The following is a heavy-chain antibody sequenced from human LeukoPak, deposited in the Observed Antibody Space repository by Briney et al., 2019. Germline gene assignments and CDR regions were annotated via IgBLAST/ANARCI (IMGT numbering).Heavy chain of an antibody. D-gene: IGHD2-15*01. Sequence: PSETLSLTCAVYGGSFSGYYWSWIRQPPGKGLEWIGEINHSGSTSYNPSLMSRVTISGDTSRNQFSLKLSSVTAADTAVYYCARGFPHSGALWGKGTLVTVSS. J-gene: IGHJ4*02. CDR2: INHSGST. CDR1: GGSFSGYY. V-gene: IGHV4-34*01. CDR3: ARGFPHSGAL.